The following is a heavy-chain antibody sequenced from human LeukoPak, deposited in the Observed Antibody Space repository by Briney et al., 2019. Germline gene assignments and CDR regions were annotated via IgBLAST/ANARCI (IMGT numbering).Heavy chain of an antibody. J-gene: IGHJ4*02. Sequence: SETLSLTCTVSGVSVSNYYWSWVRQPPGKGLEWIGYIYYSGNTNYNPSLKSRVAISVDTSKNQFSLKLSSVTAADTAVYYCARVYDFWSGHLPYFDYWGQGTLVTVSS. D-gene: IGHD3-3*01. CDR1: GVSVSNYY. CDR2: IYYSGNT. V-gene: IGHV4-59*02. CDR3: ARVYDFWSGHLPYFDY.